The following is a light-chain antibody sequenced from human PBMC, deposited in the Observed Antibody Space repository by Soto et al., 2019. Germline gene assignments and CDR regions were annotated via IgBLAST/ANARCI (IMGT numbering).Light chain of an antibody. CDR1: SSDVGGYNF. V-gene: IGLV2-11*01. CDR3: CSYAGTCAYV. J-gene: IGLJ1*01. CDR2: DVS. Sequence: QSVLTQPRSVSESPGQSVTISCTGTSSDVGGYNFVSWYQQYPGKAPKLMIYDVSKWPSGVPERFSGSKSGNTASLTISGLQAEDEADYYCCSYAGTCAYVFGTGTKVTVL.